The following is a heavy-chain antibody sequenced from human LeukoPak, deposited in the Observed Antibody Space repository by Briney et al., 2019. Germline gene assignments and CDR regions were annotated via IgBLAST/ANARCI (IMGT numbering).Heavy chain of an antibody. CDR2: THYRSKWYN. D-gene: IGHD6-13*01. V-gene: IGHV6-1*01. J-gene: IGHJ2*01. CDR1: GDSVSSNSAT. Sequence: RSQTLSLTCAISGDSVSSNSATWNWIRQSPSRGLEWLGRTHYRSKWYNDYAVSVKSRIIINPDTSKNQFSLQLDSVSPEDTAVYYCARGSKGSSPYWYFDLWGRGTLVTVSS. CDR3: ARGSKGSSPYWYFDL.